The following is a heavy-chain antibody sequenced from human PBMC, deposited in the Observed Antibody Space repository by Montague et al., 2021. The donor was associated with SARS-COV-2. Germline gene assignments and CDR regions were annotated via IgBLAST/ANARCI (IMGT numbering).Heavy chain of an antibody. Sequence: PALVKPTQTLTLTCTVSGFSLNNRLCVTWIRPPPGKALEWLAHIFLNGEQSVTTSLKTRFTVSRDTSKNQVVLSMTNVDPADTATYYCARIRSDPPLLYLGVWDYYFDFWGQGILVSVSS. J-gene: IGHJ4*02. CDR2: IFLNGEQ. CDR3: ARIRSDPPLLYLGVWDYYFDF. CDR1: GFSLNNRLC. D-gene: IGHD3-16*02. V-gene: IGHV2-26*01.